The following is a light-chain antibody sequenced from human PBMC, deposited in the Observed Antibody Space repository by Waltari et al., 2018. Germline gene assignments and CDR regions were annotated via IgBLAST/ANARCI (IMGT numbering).Light chain of an antibody. CDR1: SGYSSYA. J-gene: IGLJ1*01. Sequence: QLVLTQSPSASASLGASVKLTCTLSSGYSSYAIAWHQQQPEKGPRFLMKVNSDGSNSKGDGMPDRFSGSSSGAERYLTSTSLQAEDEADYYCQTWGTGLRVFGTGTKVTV. CDR2: VNSDGSN. CDR3: QTWGTGLRV. V-gene: IGLV4-69*01.